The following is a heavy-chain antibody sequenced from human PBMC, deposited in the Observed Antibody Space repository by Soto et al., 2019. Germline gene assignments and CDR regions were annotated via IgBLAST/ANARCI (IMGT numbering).Heavy chain of an antibody. J-gene: IGHJ6*02. CDR2: MSFDGSNK. CDR3: AKEFGWELQLSHPYYNSGMDV. Sequence: PGGSLRLSCAASGFTFRSYGMHWVRQAPGKWLEWVALMSFDGSNKYYADSVRGRFTISSDNSKSTLYLQMDILRPEDTAVYYCAKEFGWELQLSHPYYNSGMDVWGQGXTVTVYS. D-gene: IGHD1-1*01. CDR1: GFTFRSYG. V-gene: IGHV3-30*18.